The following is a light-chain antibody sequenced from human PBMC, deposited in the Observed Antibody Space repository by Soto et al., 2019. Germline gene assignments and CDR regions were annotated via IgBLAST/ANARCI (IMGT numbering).Light chain of an antibody. CDR3: QQYNSYPWT. CDR2: AAS. Sequence: IRMTHSPSSLSASTGDRVTSTCXASQGISSYLAWYQQKPGKAPKLLIHAASTLQSGVPSRFSGSGSGTDFTLTITSLQPDDFATYYCQQYNSYPWTFGQGTKVDIK. J-gene: IGKJ1*01. CDR1: QGISSY. V-gene: IGKV1-8*01.